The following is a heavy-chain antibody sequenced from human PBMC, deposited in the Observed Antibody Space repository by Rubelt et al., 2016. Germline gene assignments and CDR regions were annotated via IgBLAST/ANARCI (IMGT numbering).Heavy chain of an antibody. J-gene: IGHJ4*02. CDR2: ISYDGSNK. CDR1: GFTFSSYG. Sequence: QEQLVESGGGVVQPGRSLRLSCAASGFTFSSYGMHWVRQAPGKGLEWVAVISYDGSNKYYADSVKGRFTISSANSKNTLYLQMSSLRAEDTALYYCVREYCTRTTCYSSEVYWGQGTRVSVSS. D-gene: IGHD2-2*02. CDR3: VREYCTRTTCYSSEVY. V-gene: IGHV3-30*03.